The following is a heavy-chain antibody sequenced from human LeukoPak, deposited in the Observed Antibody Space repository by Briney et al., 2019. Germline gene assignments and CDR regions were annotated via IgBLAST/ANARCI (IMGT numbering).Heavy chain of an antibody. CDR3: ARDVLNYYGSGSLGDYDY. CDR2: ISYDGSNK. V-gene: IGHV3-30*04. D-gene: IGHD3-10*01. Sequence: GGSLRLSCAASGFTFSSYAMHWVRQAPGKGLEWVAVISYDGSNKYYADSVKGRFTISRDNSKNTLYLQMNSLRAEDTAVYYCARDVLNYYGSGSLGDYDYWGQGTLVTVSS. J-gene: IGHJ4*02. CDR1: GFTFSSYA.